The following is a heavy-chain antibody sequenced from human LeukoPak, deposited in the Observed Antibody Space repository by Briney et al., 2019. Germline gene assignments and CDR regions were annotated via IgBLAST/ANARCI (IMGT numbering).Heavy chain of an antibody. J-gene: IGHJ4*02. Sequence: PSETPSLTSAVYGGSSSGYYWSCICPPPQKGLEWIGEINHSGSNNYNPSLKSRVTITVDTTKNQFSLKLSSVTAADTAVYYCAGGALDVGTDYWGQGTLVTVSS. CDR2: INHSGSN. D-gene: IGHD1-1*01. V-gene: IGHV4-34*01. CDR3: AGGALDVGTDY. CDR1: GGSSSGYY.